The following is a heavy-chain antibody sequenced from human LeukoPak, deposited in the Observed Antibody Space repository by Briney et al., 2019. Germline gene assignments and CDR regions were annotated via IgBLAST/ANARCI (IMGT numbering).Heavy chain of an antibody. J-gene: IGHJ3*02. Sequence: SETLSLTCTVSGGSISSYYWSWIRQPPGKGLEWIGYIYYSGSTNYNPSLKSRVTISVDTSKNQFSLKLSSVTAADTAVYYCATTTVVTPCAFDIWGQGTMVTVSS. CDR3: ATTTVVTPCAFDI. CDR2: IYYSGST. CDR1: GGSISSYY. V-gene: IGHV4-59*08. D-gene: IGHD4-17*01.